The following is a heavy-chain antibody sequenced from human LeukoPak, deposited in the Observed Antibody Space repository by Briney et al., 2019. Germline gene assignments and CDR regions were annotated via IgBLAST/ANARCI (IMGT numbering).Heavy chain of an antibody. Sequence: ASVKVSCKLSGKTLSDLSIHWLRQPPGKGLEWLGGSDPEDGERIYAQMFQGRVTMTEDTSIDTAYMELSSLRSEDTAVYYCVTGFTTMAVDYFDYWGQGTLVTVSP. J-gene: IGHJ4*02. V-gene: IGHV1-24*01. CDR3: VTGFTTMAVDYFDY. CDR2: SDPEDGER. CDR1: GKTLSDLS. D-gene: IGHD5-18*01.